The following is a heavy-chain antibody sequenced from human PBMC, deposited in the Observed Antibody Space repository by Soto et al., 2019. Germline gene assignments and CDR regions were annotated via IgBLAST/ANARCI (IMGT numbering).Heavy chain of an antibody. D-gene: IGHD3-10*01. CDR1: GFTFSSYA. Sequence: PGGSLRLSCAASGFTFSSYAMSWVRQAPGKGLEWVSAISASGGSTYYADSVKGRFTISRDNSKNTLYLQMNSLRADDTAVYYCARGPWVRGVIITPGLDYWGQGTLVTVSS. CDR3: ARGPWVRGVIITPGLDY. V-gene: IGHV3-23*01. J-gene: IGHJ4*02. CDR2: ISASGGST.